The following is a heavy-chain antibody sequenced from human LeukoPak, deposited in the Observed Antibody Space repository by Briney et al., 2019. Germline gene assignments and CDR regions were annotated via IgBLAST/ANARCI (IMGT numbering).Heavy chain of an antibody. D-gene: IGHD3-10*01. V-gene: IGHV3-66*01. CDR1: GFTVSSNY. J-gene: IGHJ4*02. Sequence: GGSLRLSCAASGFTVSSNYMSWLRQAPGKGLEWVSVIYSGGSTYYADSVKGRFTISRDNSKNTLYLQMNSLRAEDTAVYYCARIGWYYGKQWDYWGQGTLVTVSS. CDR3: ARIGWYYGKQWDY. CDR2: IYSGGST.